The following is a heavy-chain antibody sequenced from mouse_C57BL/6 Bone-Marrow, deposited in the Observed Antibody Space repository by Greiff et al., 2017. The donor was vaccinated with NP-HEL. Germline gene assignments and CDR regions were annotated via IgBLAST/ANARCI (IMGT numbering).Heavy chain of an antibody. Sequence: EVQGVESGGGLVQPGGSLSLSCAASGFTFTDYYMSWVRQPPGKALEWVGFIRNKANGYTTEYSASVKGRFTISRDNSQSILYRQMNALRAEDSATYYCASYDGYPYAMDYWGQGTSVTVSS. CDR1: GFTFTDYY. J-gene: IGHJ4*01. CDR3: ASYDGYPYAMDY. D-gene: IGHD2-3*01. CDR2: IRNKANGYTT. V-gene: IGHV7-3*01.